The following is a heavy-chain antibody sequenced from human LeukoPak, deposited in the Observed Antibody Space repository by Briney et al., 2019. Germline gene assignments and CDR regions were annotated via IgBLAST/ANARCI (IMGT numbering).Heavy chain of an antibody. Sequence: SETLSLTCTVSGASLSVSGRNWGWIRQPPGKGLEWIGEINHSGSTNYNPSLKSRVTISVDTSKNQFSLKLSSVTAADTAVYYCARGSSTSLDYWGQGTLVTVSS. J-gene: IGHJ4*02. CDR3: ARGSSTSLDY. V-gene: IGHV4-39*07. CDR1: GASLSVSGRN. D-gene: IGHD2-2*01. CDR2: INHSGST.